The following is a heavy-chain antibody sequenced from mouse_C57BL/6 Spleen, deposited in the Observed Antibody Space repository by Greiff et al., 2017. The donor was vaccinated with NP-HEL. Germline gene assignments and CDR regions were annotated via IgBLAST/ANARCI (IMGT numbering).Heavy chain of an antibody. D-gene: IGHD1-1*01. CDR3: ARPYGSSKWYFDY. Sequence: VQLQQSGAELVKPGASVKLSCKASGYTFTSYWMHWVKQRPGRGLEWIGRIDPNSGGTKYNEKFKSKATLTVDKPSSTAYMQLSSLTSEDSAVYYCARPYGSSKWYFDYWGQGTTLTVSS. CDR1: GYTFTSYW. J-gene: IGHJ2*01. CDR2: IDPNSGGT. V-gene: IGHV1-72*01.